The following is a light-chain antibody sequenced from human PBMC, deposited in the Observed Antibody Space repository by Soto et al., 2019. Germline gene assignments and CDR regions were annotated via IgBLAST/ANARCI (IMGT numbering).Light chain of an antibody. CDR2: HAS. V-gene: IGKV1-5*01. Sequence: DIQMTQSPSTLSASVGDRVTVTCRASQSISIWLAWYQQKPGKAPKLLIYHASDLESGVPSRFSGSGSGTEFTLTISSLQPDDFATYYCQQYNNYSWTFGQGIKVEIK. CDR3: QQYNNYSWT. J-gene: IGKJ1*01. CDR1: QSISIW.